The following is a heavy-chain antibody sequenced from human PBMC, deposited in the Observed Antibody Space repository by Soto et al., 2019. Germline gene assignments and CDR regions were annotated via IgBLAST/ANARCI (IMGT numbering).Heavy chain of an antibody. CDR1: GGTFSSYA. Sequence: SLNVCCTASGGTFSSYAISWVRQAPGQGLEWMGGIIPIFGTANYAQKFQGRVTITADESTSTAYMELSSLRSEDTAVYYCANNYGGNYWFDPWGHVPLVPVSS. V-gene: IGHV1-69*13. CDR2: IIPIFGTA. CDR3: ANNYGGNYWFDP. J-gene: IGHJ5*02. D-gene: IGHD4-17*01.